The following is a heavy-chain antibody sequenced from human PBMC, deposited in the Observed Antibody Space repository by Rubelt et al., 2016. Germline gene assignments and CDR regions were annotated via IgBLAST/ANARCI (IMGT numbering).Heavy chain of an antibody. Sequence: GKGLEWVAVISYDGSNKYYADSVKGRFTISRDNSKNTLYLQMNSLRPEDTAVYYCARAYGDYHFDYWGQGTLVTVSS. CDR3: ARAYGDYHFDY. D-gene: IGHD4-17*01. CDR2: ISYDGSNK. J-gene: IGHJ4*02. V-gene: IGHV3-30*04.